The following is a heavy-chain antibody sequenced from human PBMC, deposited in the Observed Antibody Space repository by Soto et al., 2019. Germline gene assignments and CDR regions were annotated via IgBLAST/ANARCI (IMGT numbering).Heavy chain of an antibody. J-gene: IGHJ6*02. CDR2: INAGSSTI. D-gene: IGHD4-17*01. Sequence: EVQLVESGGGLVQPGGSLRLSCAASGFTLSPYHMDWVRQGPGKGLEWVAYINAGSSTIHYADSVRGRFTISRDNAKNSLYLQMDSLRAEDTAVYYCARDGSTETTNFHYAMDVWGQGTTVTVSS. CDR1: GFTLSPYH. CDR3: ARDGSTETTNFHYAMDV. V-gene: IGHV3-48*03.